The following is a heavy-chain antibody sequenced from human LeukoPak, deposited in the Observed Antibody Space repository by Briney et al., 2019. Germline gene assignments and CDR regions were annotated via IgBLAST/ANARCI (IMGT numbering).Heavy chain of an antibody. CDR2: LSGSAGGT. CDR3: AKRGVVVRVFLVGFHKEAYYFDS. CDR1: GITLSNYG. V-gene: IGHV3-23*01. D-gene: IGHD3-16*02. J-gene: IGHJ4*03. Sequence: GGSLRLSCGVSGITLSNYGMSWVRQAPGKGLEWVAGLSGSAGGTNYADSVKGRFTISRDNSKNTLFLQMDRLRAEDTALYFCAKRGVVVRVFLVGFHKEAYYFDSWGQGTTVTVSS.